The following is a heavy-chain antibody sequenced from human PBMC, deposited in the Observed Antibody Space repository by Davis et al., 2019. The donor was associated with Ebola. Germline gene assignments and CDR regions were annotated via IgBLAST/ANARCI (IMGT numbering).Heavy chain of an antibody. D-gene: IGHD2-2*02. J-gene: IGHJ5*02. V-gene: IGHV1-24*01. CDR2: FDPEDVET. CDR3: ATDWRYCSSTSCYMSGLNP. CDR1: GYTLTELS. Sequence: ASVKVSCKVSGYTLTELSMHWVRQAPGKGLEWMGGFDPEDVETIYAQKFQGRVTMTEDTSTDTAYMELSSLRSEDTAVYYCATDWRYCSSTSCYMSGLNPWGQGTLVTVSS.